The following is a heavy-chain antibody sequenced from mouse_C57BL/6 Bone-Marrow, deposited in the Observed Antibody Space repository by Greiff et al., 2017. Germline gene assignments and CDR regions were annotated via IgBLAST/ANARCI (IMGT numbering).Heavy chain of an antibody. D-gene: IGHD1-1*01. CDR2: LSDGGSYT. V-gene: IGHV5-4*01. Sequence: EVQLVESGGGLVKPGGSLKLSCAASGFTFSSYAMSWVRQTPEKRLEWVATLSDGGSYTYYPDNVKGRFTISRDNAKNNLYLQMSHLKSEDTAMYYCARVGAYYYGSSYDYAMDYWGQGTSVTVSS. CDR3: ARVGAYYYGSSYDYAMDY. J-gene: IGHJ4*01. CDR1: GFTFSSYA.